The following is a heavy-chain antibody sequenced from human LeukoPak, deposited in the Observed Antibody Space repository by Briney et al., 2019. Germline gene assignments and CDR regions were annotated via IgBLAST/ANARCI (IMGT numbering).Heavy chain of an antibody. CDR1: GGSISSYY. CDR3: ARGPYSYDSSGAFDI. J-gene: IGHJ3*02. Sequence: SETLSLTCTVSGGSISSYYWSWIRQPPGKGLEWIGYIDYSGWTNYNPSLKSRVTISVDTSKNQFSLKLSSVTAADTAVYFCARGPYSYDSSGAFDIWGQGTMVTVSS. V-gene: IGHV4-59*08. D-gene: IGHD3-22*01. CDR2: IDYSGWT.